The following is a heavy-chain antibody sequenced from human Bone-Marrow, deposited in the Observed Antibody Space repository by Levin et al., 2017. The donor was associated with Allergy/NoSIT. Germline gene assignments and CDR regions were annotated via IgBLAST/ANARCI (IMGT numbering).Heavy chain of an antibody. J-gene: IGHJ3*01. Sequence: GESLKISCAASGFTFSSYALTWVRQAPGKGLEWVSVISPDGGYIAYADSVKGRFTISRDNSKNTVDLQMNSLRVEDTAIYYCAKRVTTVTTWAFDCWGQGTVVTVSS. CDR2: ISPDGGYI. D-gene: IGHD4-17*01. V-gene: IGHV3-23*01. CDR3: AKRVTTVTTWAFDC. CDR1: GFTFSSYA.